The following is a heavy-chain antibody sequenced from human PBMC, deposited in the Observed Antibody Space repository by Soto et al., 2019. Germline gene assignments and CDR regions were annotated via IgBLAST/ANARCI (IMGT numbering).Heavy chain of an antibody. CDR3: ARDKGGYSYGYYNYYGMDV. CDR2: INSDGSST. D-gene: IGHD5-18*01. CDR1: GFTFSSYW. Sequence: GGSLRLSCAASGFTFSSYWMHWVRQAPGKGLVWVSRINSDGSSTSYADSVKGRFTISRDNAKNTLYLQMNSLRAEDTAVYYCARDKGGYSYGYYNYYGMDVWGQGTTVTVSS. J-gene: IGHJ6*02. V-gene: IGHV3-74*01.